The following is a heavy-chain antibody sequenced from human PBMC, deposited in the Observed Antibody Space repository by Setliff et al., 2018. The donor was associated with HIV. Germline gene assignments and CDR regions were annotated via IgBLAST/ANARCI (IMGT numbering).Heavy chain of an antibody. CDR3: SRSYCGGDCSLVVDTNWFDP. D-gene: IGHD2-21*01. Sequence: SETLSLTCTVSGGSISRGGYYWGWIRQPPGKGLEWIGSFYHSGRTYYNPSLKSRVTISVDTSKNQFSLRLSSVTAADTAVYYCSRSYCGGDCSLVVDTNWFDPWGQGTLVTVSS. V-gene: IGHV4-39*07. J-gene: IGHJ5*02. CDR2: FYHSGRT. CDR1: GGSISRGGYY.